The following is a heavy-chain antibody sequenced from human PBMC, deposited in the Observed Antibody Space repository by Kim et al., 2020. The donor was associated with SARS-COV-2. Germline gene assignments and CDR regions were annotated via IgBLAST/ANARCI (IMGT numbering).Heavy chain of an antibody. CDR1: GGSISFSY. V-gene: IGHV4-59*01. J-gene: IGHJ4*02. CDR3: ARGTATAMSDFDY. Sequence: SETLSLTCTVSGGSISFSYWSWIRQPPGKGLEWIWYSYYSGSTDYNPSFKSRVPITVYTSKNQISLKLNLVTAAATAVDYCARGTATAMSDFDYWGGGT. CDR2: SYYSGST. D-gene: IGHD2-21*02.